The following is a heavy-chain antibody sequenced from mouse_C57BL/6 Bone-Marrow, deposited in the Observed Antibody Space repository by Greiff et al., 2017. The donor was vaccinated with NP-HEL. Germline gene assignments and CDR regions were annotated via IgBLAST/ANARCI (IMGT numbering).Heavy chain of an antibody. Sequence: QVQLKESGPELVKPGASVKISCKASGYAFSSSWMNWVKQRPGKGLEWIGRIYPGDGDTNYNGKFKGKATLTADKSSSTAYMQLSSLTSEDSAVYFCAREAGFAYWGQGTLVTVSA. V-gene: IGHV1-82*01. CDR1: GYAFSSSW. J-gene: IGHJ3*01. CDR3: AREAGFAY. CDR2: IYPGDGDT.